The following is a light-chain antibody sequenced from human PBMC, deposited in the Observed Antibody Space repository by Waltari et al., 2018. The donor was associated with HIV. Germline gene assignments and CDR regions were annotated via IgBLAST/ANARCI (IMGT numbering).Light chain of an antibody. CDR2: GNT. J-gene: IGLJ2*01. Sequence: SSELTQDPAVSVALGQTVRITCQGASLRNYFASWYQQKPGQAPINVIYGNTNRPSGTPDRFSGSNSGNAASLTITGAQAGDEADYYGNSRESSGNRVVFGGGPKLTVL. CDR1: SLRNYF. V-gene: IGLV3-19*01. CDR3: NSRESSGNRVV.